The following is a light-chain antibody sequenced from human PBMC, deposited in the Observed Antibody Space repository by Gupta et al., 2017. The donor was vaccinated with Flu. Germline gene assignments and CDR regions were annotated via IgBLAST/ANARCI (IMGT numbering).Light chain of an antibody. J-gene: IGKJ1*01. V-gene: IGKV1-5*03. CDR1: QSISTW. CDR2: KAS. Sequence: DIQMTQSPSTLSASVGDRVTITCRASQSISTWLAWYQQKAGQAPKLLIYKASFLESEVPSRFSGSGSGTEFTLTISSLQPDDFATYFCQQDDGYSRTFGQGTKVEI. CDR3: QQDDGYSRT.